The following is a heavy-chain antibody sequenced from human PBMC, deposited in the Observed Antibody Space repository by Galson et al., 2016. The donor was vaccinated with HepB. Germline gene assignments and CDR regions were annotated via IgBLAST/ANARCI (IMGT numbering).Heavy chain of an antibody. J-gene: IGHJ4*02. V-gene: IGHV3-11*04. CDR2: LRSSGSTI. CDR1: GFTFSDSY. CDR3: ARDLRGGSSRYPINFDY. D-gene: IGHD6-13*01. Sequence: SLRLSCAASGFTFSDSYMSWIRQAPGKGLEWVSYLRSSGSTIYYADSVKGRFTISRDNAKNSLYLQMNTLRAEDTAVYYCARDLRGGSSRYPINFDYWGQGTLVTVSS.